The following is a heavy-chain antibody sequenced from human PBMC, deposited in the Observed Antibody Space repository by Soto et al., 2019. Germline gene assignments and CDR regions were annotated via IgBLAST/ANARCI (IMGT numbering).Heavy chain of an antibody. J-gene: IGHJ6*01. D-gene: IGHD5-18*01. CDR2: IYPCDSDT. V-gene: IGHV5-51*01. CDR1: GYSFTSYC. CDR3: ARLDTAMVASYYCYGMEF. Sequence: GESLKISCKGSGYSFTSYCIGWLRQMPVKGLEWMGIIYPCDSDTRYSPSFQGQVTISADKSISTAYLQWSSLKASDTAMYYCARLDTAMVASYYCYGMEFWAQGTTVTLSS.